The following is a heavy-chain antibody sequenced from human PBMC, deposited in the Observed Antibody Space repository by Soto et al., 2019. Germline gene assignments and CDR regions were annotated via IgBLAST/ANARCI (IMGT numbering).Heavy chain of an antibody. V-gene: IGHV3-33*01. CDR1: GFTFSSYV. J-gene: IGHJ6*02. CDR3: ARGNYDSSGYYFPDFYYYYGMDV. CDR2: IWYDGSNK. Sequence: PWGSLRLSCAASGFTFSSYVMHWVRQAPGKGLEWVAVIWYDGSNKYYADSVKGRFTISRDNSKNTLYLQMNSLRAEDTAVYYCARGNYDSSGYYFPDFYYYYGMDVWGQGTTVTV. D-gene: IGHD3-22*01.